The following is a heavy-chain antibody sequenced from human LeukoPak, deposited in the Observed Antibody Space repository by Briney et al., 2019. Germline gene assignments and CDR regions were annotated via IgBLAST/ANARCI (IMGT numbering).Heavy chain of an antibody. Sequence: SQTLSLTCTVSGGSISSGGYYWSWIRQHPGKGLEWIGYIYYSGSTYYNPSLKSRVTISADTSKNQFSLKLSSVTAADTAVYYCARVVEGNWFDPWGQGTLVTVSS. CDR2: IYYSGST. V-gene: IGHV4-31*03. J-gene: IGHJ5*02. CDR1: GGSISSGGYY. CDR3: ARVVEGNWFDP. D-gene: IGHD2-15*01.